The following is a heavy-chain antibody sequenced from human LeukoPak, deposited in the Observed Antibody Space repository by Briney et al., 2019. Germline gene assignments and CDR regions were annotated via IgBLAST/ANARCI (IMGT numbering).Heavy chain of an antibody. J-gene: IGHJ4*02. CDR2: ISTSGSSK. CDR3: ARHLRAHSSSLFFDY. CDR1: GFTFDDYA. D-gene: IGHD6-13*01. V-gene: IGHV3-11*01. Sequence: GGSLRLSCAASGFTFDDYAMHWVRQAPGKGLEWVSYISTSGSSKDYADSVKGRFTTSRDNAKNSLYLQMNGLRAEDTAVYYCARHLRAHSSSLFFDYWGQGTLVTVSS.